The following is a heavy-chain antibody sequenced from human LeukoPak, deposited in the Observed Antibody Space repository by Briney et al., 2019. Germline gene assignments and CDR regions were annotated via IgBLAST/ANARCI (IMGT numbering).Heavy chain of an antibody. V-gene: IGHV4-28*06. Sequence: PSETLSLTCAVSGYSISSSNWWGWIRQPPGKGLEWIGYIYYSGSTNYNPSLKSRVTMSVDTSKNQFSLKLSSVTALDTAVYYCATCGGDCYSGGAFDIWGQGTMVTVSS. CDR3: ATCGGDCYSGGAFDI. CDR2: IYYSGST. CDR1: GYSISSSNW. J-gene: IGHJ3*02. D-gene: IGHD2-21*01.